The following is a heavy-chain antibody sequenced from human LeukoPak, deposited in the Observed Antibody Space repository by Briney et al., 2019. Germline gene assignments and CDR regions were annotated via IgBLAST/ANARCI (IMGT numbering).Heavy chain of an antibody. Sequence: GGSLRLSCAASGFSFSNAWMTWVRQAPGKGLEWVGRIKSKTDGGATDYAAPVKGRSTISRDDSKNTLYLQLNSLKTEDTAVYYCTRPDDYGDYWGQGTLVTVSS. CDR1: GFSFSNAW. D-gene: IGHD1-14*01. V-gene: IGHV3-15*01. CDR3: TRPDDYGDY. J-gene: IGHJ4*02. CDR2: IKSKTDGGAT.